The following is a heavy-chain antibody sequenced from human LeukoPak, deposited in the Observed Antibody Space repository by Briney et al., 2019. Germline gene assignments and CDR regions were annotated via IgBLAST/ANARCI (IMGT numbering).Heavy chain of an antibody. CDR1: GYTFTSYA. V-gene: IGHV7-4-1*02. D-gene: IGHD4-17*01. CDR3: ARWLDGDYVAYFDY. CDR2: INTNTGNP. J-gene: IGHJ4*02. Sequence: ASVKVSCKASGYTFTSYAMNWVRQAPGQGLEWMGWINTNTGNPTYAQGFTGRFVLSLDTSVSTAYLQISSLKAEDTAVYYCARWLDGDYVAYFDYWGQGTLVTVSS.